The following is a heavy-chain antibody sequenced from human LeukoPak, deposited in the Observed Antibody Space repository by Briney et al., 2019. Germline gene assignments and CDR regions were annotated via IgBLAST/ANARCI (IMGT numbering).Heavy chain of an antibody. V-gene: IGHV3-33*01. CDR1: GFTFSSYG. J-gene: IGHJ6*02. Sequence: TGGSLRLSCAASGFTFSSYGMHWVRQAPGKGLGWVAVIWYDGSNKYYADSVKGRFTISRDNSKNTLYRQMNSLRSEDTAVYYCARIYSNYVNGIDVWGQGTTVTVSS. D-gene: IGHD4-11*01. CDR3: ARIYSNYVNGIDV. CDR2: IWYDGSNK.